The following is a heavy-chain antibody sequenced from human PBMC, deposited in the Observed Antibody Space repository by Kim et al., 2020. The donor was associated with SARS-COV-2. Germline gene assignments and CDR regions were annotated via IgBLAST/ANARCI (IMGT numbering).Heavy chain of an antibody. CDR1: GYTFSSYY. V-gene: IGHV1-46*01. CDR2: INPSDTGT. J-gene: IGHJ6*02. Sequence: ASVKVSCKASGYTFSSYYMHWVRRAPGQGLEWMGVINPSDTGTSYAQKFQDRVSMTRDTSTSTVYMELNSLRSEETAVYYCARDDCSDGSCPYGMDVWGQGTTVTVSS. D-gene: IGHD2-15*01. CDR3: ARDDCSDGSCPYGMDV.